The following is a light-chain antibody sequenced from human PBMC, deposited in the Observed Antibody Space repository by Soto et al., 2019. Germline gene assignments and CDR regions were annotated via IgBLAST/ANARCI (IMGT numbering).Light chain of an antibody. CDR3: QKTYSIPRGA. CDR2: AAS. V-gene: IGKV1-39*01. CDR1: ESISNI. Sequence: DIQMTQSPSSLSASVGDRVTITCRASESISNILNWYQQKPGKAPKLLIYAASTLQSGVPSRFSGGGSGTDFTLTIGSLQTEDFTTSYCQKTYSIPRGAFGQGTKVEIK. J-gene: IGKJ1*01.